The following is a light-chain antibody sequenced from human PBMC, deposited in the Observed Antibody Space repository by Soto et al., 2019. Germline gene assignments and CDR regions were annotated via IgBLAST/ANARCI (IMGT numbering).Light chain of an antibody. J-gene: IGLJ3*02. Sequence: QSALTQPSSVSGSAGESITISCTGTSSDVGGYNYVSWYQQHPGKAPKLMIYEVSNRPSGVSNRFSGSKSGNTASLTISGLQAEDEADYYCSSYTSSSTRVFGGGTKRTV. CDR3: SSYTSSSTRV. CDR1: SSDVGGYNY. V-gene: IGLV2-14*01. CDR2: EVS.